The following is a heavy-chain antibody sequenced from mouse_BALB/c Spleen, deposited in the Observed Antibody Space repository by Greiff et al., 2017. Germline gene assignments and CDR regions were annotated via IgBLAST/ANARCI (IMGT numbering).Heavy chain of an antibody. J-gene: IGHJ4*01. Sequence: EVQLQQSGPSLVKPSQTLSLTCSVTGDSITSGYWNWIRKFPGNKLEYMGYISYSGSTYYNPSLKSRISITRDTSKNQYYLQLNSVTTEDTATYYCARDGSSLYAMDYWGQGTSVTVSS. D-gene: IGHD1-1*01. V-gene: IGHV3-8*02. CDR3: ARDGSSLYAMDY. CDR2: ISYSGST. CDR1: GDSITSGY.